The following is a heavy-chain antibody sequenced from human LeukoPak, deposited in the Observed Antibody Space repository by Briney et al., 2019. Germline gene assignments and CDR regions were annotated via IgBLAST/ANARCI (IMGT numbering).Heavy chain of an antibody. CDR2: IYYSGST. J-gene: IGHJ1*01. Sequence: SETLSLTCTVSGGSISSSSYYWGWIRQPPGKGLEWIGSIYYSGSTYYNPSLKSRVTISVDTSKNQFSLKLSSVTAADTAVYYCARVLGYCSGGSCNAEYFQHWGQGTLVTVSS. CDR3: ARVLGYCSGGSCNAEYFQH. CDR1: GGSISSSSYY. D-gene: IGHD2-15*01. V-gene: IGHV4-39*07.